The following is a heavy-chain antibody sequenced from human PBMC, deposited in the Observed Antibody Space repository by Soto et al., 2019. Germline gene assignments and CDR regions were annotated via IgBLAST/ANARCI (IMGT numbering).Heavy chain of an antibody. CDR3: ARLSGISVTRKPFGGGYSYYYVMDV. J-gene: IGHJ6*02. CDR2: IGTAGDT. CDR1: GFTFNNYD. V-gene: IGHV3-13*01. Sequence: GGSLRLSCAASGFTFNNYDMHWVRQATGKGLEWVSTIGTAGDTYYPGSVKGRFTISRENAKNSLYLQMNSLRAEDTAVYYCARLSGISVTRKPFGGGYSYYYVMDVWGQGTTVTVSS. D-gene: IGHD2-15*01.